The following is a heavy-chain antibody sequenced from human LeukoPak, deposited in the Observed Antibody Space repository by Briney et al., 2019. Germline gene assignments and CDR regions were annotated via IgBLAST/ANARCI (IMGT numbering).Heavy chain of an antibody. J-gene: IGHJ4*02. Sequence: GGSLRLSCAASGFTVSNNYMHWVRQAPGKGLEWVSLLYSGGSTYYADSVKGRFTISRDNSKNTLYLQMNSLRAEDTAVYYCAKPAYCGGDCSTFYFDYWGQGALVTVSS. D-gene: IGHD2-21*02. CDR3: AKPAYCGGDCSTFYFDY. CDR1: GFTVSNNY. V-gene: IGHV3-53*01. CDR2: LYSGGST.